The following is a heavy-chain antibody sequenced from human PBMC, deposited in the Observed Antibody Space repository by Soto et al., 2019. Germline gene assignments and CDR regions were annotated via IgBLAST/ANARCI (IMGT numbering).Heavy chain of an antibody. J-gene: IGHJ4*02. CDR2: ISYDGSNK. CDR3: AKDRGYCSGAGCYIFDY. V-gene: IGHV3-30*18. D-gene: IGHD2-15*01. CDR1: GFTFSSYG. Sequence: QVQLVESGGGVVQPERSLRLSCAASGFTFSSYGMHWVRQAPGKGLEWVAVISYDGSNKYYADSVKGRFTISRDNPKNTLYLQMNSLRAEDTAVYYCAKDRGYCSGAGCYIFDYWGQGTLVTVSS.